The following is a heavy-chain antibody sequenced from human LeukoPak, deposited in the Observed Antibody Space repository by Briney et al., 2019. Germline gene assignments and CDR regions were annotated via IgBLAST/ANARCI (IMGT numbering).Heavy chain of an antibody. CDR2: INHSGST. Sequence: SETLSLTCAVYGGSFSGYYWSWIRQPPGKGLEWIGEINHSGSTNYNPSLKSRVTISVDTSKNQFSLRLSSVTAADTAVYYCARVTGYVMEDYFDYWGQGTLVSVSS. CDR3: ARVTGYVMEDYFDY. D-gene: IGHD6-13*01. CDR1: GGSFSGYY. V-gene: IGHV4-34*01. J-gene: IGHJ4*02.